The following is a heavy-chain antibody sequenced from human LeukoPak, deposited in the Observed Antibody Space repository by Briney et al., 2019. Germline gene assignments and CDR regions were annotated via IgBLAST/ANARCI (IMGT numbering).Heavy chain of an antibody. CDR2: IYYSGST. Sequence: SETLSLTCTVSSGSISSSNYYWGWIRQPPGKGLEWIGNIYYSGSTYYSPSLKSRVTISVDTSKNQFSLNLSSVTAADTAVYFCARYNRGSGGYGMDVWGQGTTVTVSS. J-gene: IGHJ6*02. CDR1: SGSISSSNYY. CDR3: ARYNRGSGGYGMDV. D-gene: IGHD3-10*01. V-gene: IGHV4-39*07.